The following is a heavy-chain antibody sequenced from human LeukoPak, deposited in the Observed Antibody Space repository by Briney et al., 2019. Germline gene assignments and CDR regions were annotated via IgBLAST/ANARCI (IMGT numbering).Heavy chain of an antibody. V-gene: IGHV3-33*01. D-gene: IGHD6-13*01. Sequence: PGGSLRLSCAASGFTFSSYGMHWVRQAPGKGLEWVAVIWYDGSNKYYADSVKGRFTISRDNSKNTLYLQMSSLRAEDTAVYYCAREAPSSSWYKPGYYYGMDVWGQGTTVTVSS. J-gene: IGHJ6*02. CDR1: GFTFSSYG. CDR2: IWYDGSNK. CDR3: AREAPSSSWYKPGYYYGMDV.